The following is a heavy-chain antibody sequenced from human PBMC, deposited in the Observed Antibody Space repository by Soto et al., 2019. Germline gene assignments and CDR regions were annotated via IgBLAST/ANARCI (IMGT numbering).Heavy chain of an antibody. J-gene: IGHJ5*02. D-gene: IGHD3-3*01. CDR3: ARGRVLRFLEWLSTTPHWFDP. V-gene: IGHV4-31*03. Sequence: QVQLQESGPGLVKPSQTLSLTCTVSGGSISSGGYYWSWIRQHPGKGLEWIGYIYYSGSTYYNPSLKSRVTISVDTSKNQFPLKLSSVTAADTAVYYCARGRVLRFLEWLSTTPHWFDPWGQGTLVTVSS. CDR1: GGSISSGGYY. CDR2: IYYSGST.